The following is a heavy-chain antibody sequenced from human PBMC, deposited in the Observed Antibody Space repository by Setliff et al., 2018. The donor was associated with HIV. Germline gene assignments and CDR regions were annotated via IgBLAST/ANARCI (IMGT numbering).Heavy chain of an antibody. CDR2: IYTSGST. Sequence: SETLSLTCTVSGGSISTYFWTWIRQPPGKGLEWIGYIYTSGSTNYNPSLKSRVTISVDTSNNQFSLKLSSVTAADTAVYYCARGSFIGDYYYFDYWGQGTLVTVSS. J-gene: IGHJ4*02. D-gene: IGHD3-10*01. V-gene: IGHV4-4*08. CDR3: ARGSFIGDYYYFDY. CDR1: GGSISTYF.